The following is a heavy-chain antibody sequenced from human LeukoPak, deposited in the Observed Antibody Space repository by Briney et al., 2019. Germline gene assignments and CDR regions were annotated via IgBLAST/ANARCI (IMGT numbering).Heavy chain of an antibody. CDR1: GGSISSGDYY. J-gene: IGHJ5*02. V-gene: IGHV4-30-4*01. Sequence: PSETLSLTCTVSGGSISSGDYYWSWIRQPPGKGLEWIGYIYYSGSTYYNPSLKSRVTISVDTSKNQFSLKLSSVTAADTAVYYCARELSYAYVWGSYPQASSGWFDPWGQGTLVTVSS. D-gene: IGHD3-16*02. CDR2: IYYSGST. CDR3: ARELSYAYVWGSYPQASSGWFDP.